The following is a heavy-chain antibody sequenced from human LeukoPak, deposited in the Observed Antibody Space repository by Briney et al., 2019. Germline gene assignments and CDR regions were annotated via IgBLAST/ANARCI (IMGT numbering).Heavy chain of an antibody. D-gene: IGHD3-22*01. Sequence: GGSLRLSCTASGFTFGVYAMSWFRQAPGKGLEWVGFIRSKAYGGTTEYAASVKGRFTISRDDSKSIAYLQTNSLKTEDTAVYYCSRDREYYYDSSGYYGYWGQGTLVTVSS. CDR2: IRSKAYGGTT. CDR1: GFTFGVYA. V-gene: IGHV3-49*03. CDR3: SRDREYYYDSSGYYGY. J-gene: IGHJ4*02.